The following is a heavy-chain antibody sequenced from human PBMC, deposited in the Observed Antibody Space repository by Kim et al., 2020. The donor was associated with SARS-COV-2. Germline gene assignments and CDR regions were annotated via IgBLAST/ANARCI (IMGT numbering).Heavy chain of an antibody. J-gene: IGHJ2*01. Sequence: GGSLRLSCAASGFTFSSYAMHWVRQAPGKGLEWVAVISYDGSNKYYADSVKGRFTISRDNSKNTMYLQMNSLRAEDTAVYYCARYSSSGGYFDLWGRGTLVTVSS. CDR1: GFTFSSYA. CDR3: ARYSSSGGYFDL. CDR2: ISYDGSNK. D-gene: IGHD6-13*01. V-gene: IGHV3-30*04.